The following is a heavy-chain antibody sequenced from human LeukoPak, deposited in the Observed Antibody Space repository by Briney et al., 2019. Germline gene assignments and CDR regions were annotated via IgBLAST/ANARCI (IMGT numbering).Heavy chain of an antibody. CDR3: VKDRRTEAYGMEV. J-gene: IGHJ6*02. CDR1: GFTFAGYA. CDR2: ISGSGGST. Sequence: PGGSLRLSCAASGFTFAGYAMTWVRQAPGKGLEWVSLISGSGGSTYYADVVKGRFTISRDNSKNALYLRMNSLRGEDTAVYYCVKDRRTEAYGMEVWGQGTTVTVSS. V-gene: IGHV3-23*01. D-gene: IGHD1-14*01.